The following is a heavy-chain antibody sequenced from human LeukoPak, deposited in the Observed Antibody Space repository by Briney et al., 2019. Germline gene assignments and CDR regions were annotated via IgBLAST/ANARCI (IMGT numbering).Heavy chain of an antibody. J-gene: IGHJ4*02. D-gene: IGHD3-10*01. CDR2: IIPLFATP. CDR1: GDTFSTYS. V-gene: IGHV1-69*06. CDR3: ARDGTYYYGSGSII. Sequence: GASVKVSCKAFGDTFSTYSINWVRQAPGQGLEWMGGIIPLFATPNYAQKFQDRVTITADKSTSTAYMELSSLRSEDTAVYYCARDGTYYYGSGSIIWGQGTLVTVSS.